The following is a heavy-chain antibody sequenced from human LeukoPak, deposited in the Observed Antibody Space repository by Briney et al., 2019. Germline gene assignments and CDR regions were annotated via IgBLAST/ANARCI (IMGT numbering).Heavy chain of an antibody. J-gene: IGHJ4*02. V-gene: IGHV3-15*01. CDR2: IKSKTDGGTT. D-gene: IGHD6-13*01. CDR1: GFTFRNAW. CDR3: TTQQLVLDF. Sequence: AGGSLRLSCVASGFTFRNAWMSWVRQAPGKGLEWVGHIKSKTDGGTTDYAAPVKGRFTISRDDSKNTLYLQMNSLKTEDTAVYYCTTQQLVLDFWGQGTLVTVSS.